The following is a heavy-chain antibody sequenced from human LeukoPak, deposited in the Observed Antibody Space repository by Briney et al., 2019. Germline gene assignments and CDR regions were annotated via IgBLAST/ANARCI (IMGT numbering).Heavy chain of an antibody. CDR3: AGLD. Sequence: GGSLRLSCAASGVTFSSYWMSWGRQAPGKGREWVSSISSRSSYIYYADSAKGRFTISRENAHNSLYLQMNSLRAEDTAVYYCAGLDWGQGTLVPVS. CDR1: GVTFSSYW. J-gene: IGHJ4*02. V-gene: IGHV3-21*01. CDR2: ISSRSSYI.